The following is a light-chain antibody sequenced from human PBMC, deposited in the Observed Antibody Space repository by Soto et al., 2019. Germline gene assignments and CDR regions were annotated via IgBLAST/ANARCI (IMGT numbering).Light chain of an antibody. V-gene: IGKV3-20*01. J-gene: IGKJ1*01. CDR2: GAS. CDR3: QHYGSSRWT. Sequence: EIVLTQSPGTLSLSPGDRATLSCRASQSVSSTYLAWYQQKPGQAPRLLIYGASSRATGIPDRFSGSGSGTDFTLTISRLEPEDFAVYYCQHYGSSRWTFGQGTRVDI. CDR1: QSVSSTY.